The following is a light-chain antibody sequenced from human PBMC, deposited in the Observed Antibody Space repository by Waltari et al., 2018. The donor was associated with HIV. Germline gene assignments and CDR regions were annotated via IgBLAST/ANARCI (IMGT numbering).Light chain of an antibody. CDR3: QQYEAWPHT. Sequence: EIVVTQSPATLSVSPGERATLSSRASQNSMINFAWYQHKTGQAPRLLIFGASTRASGVPARFSGSGSGTEFTLTITSPQSEDSAVYYCQQYEAWPHTFGGGTKVEIK. J-gene: IGKJ4*01. V-gene: IGKV3-15*01. CDR2: GAS. CDR1: QNSMIN.